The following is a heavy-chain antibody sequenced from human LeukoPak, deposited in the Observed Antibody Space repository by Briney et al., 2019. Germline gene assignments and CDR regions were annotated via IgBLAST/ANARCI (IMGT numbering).Heavy chain of an antibody. CDR1: GYTFTSYA. V-gene: IGHV1-3*01. J-gene: IGHJ4*02. CDR3: ARDDQNMVLFDY. CDR2: INAGNGNT. Sequence: HWASVKVSCKASGYTFTSYAMHWVRQAPGQRLEWMGWINAGNGNTKYSQKFQGRVTMTRDTSTSTVYMELSSLRSEDTAVYYCARDDQNMVLFDYWGQGTLVTVSS. D-gene: IGHD4/OR15-4a*01.